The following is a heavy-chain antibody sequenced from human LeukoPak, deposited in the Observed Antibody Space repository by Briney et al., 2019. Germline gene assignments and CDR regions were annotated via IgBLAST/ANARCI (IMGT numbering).Heavy chain of an antibody. Sequence: GGSLRLSCAASGFTFSTYGMHWVRQAPGKGLEWVAFIWSDGSNKYYADSVKGRFTISRDNAKNSLYLQMNSLRAEDTAVYYCARETNYGGNDYWGQGTLVTVSS. J-gene: IGHJ4*02. CDR3: ARETNYGGNDY. V-gene: IGHV3-33*01. CDR2: IWSDGSNK. D-gene: IGHD4-23*01. CDR1: GFTFSTYG.